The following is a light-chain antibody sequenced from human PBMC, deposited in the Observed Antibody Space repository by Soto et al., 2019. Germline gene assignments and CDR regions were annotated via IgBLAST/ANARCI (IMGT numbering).Light chain of an antibody. CDR1: QTVGRT. Sequence: EIVLTQSPATLSLSPGERATLSCRASQTVGRTLAWYQQKPGQAPRLLISDASNRATGIPARFSGSGSGTDFTLTISRLEPEDFAVYYCQQYGSSPRTFGQGTKVDIK. J-gene: IGKJ1*01. CDR2: DAS. V-gene: IGKV3-20*01. CDR3: QQYGSSPRT.